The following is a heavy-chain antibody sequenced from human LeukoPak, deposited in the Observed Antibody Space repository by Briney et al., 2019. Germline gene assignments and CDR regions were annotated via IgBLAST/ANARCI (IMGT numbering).Heavy chain of an antibody. CDR3: ARGGYYGSGNDFRFDP. CDR2: IHYTGNT. Sequence: PSETLSLTCTVSGGSINSYYWSWIRQPPGKGLECIGYIHYTGNTNYNPSLKSRVTISVDTSKSQFSLKLSSVTAADTAIYYCARGGYYGSGNDFRFDPWGQGTLVTVSS. J-gene: IGHJ5*02. V-gene: IGHV4-59*01. D-gene: IGHD3-10*01. CDR1: GGSINSYY.